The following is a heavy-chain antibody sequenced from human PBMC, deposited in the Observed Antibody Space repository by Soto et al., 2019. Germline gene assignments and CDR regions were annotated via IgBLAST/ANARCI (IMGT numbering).Heavy chain of an antibody. D-gene: IGHD4-17*01. V-gene: IGHV3-23*01. Sequence: GGSLRLSCAAPGFTFRKYAMMWVRQPPGKGLEWVSGILGSGGTDPAGSVEGRFPISTDNSKDTLYLRMNGLRAEDTAVYYCEKDAVYGDGLWLPESGGQGSLVTVSS. J-gene: IGHJ4*02. CDR3: EKDAVYGDGLWLPES. CDR2: ILGSGGT. CDR1: GFTFRKYA.